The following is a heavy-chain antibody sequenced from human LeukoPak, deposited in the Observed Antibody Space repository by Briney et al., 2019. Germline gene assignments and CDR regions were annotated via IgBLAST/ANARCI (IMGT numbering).Heavy chain of an antibody. Sequence: PARSLTLSCAASGFTFSSYCMHWVRQAPGEGMEGVAVISFDGSNNYYADSVKGRFTIPRDNSKDTLYLQMNSLRAEDTAVYYCAKVYGSGPPVYYYYYGMDVWGQGTTVTVSS. CDR2: ISFDGSNN. V-gene: IGHV3-30*18. D-gene: IGHD3-10*01. J-gene: IGHJ6*02. CDR3: AKVYGSGPPVYYYYYGMDV. CDR1: GFTFSSYC.